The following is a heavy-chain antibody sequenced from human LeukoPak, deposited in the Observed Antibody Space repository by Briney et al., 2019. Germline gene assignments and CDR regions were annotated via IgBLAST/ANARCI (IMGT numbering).Heavy chain of an antibody. Sequence: PSETLSLTCAVYGGSFGGYYWSWIRQPPGKGLEWIGETNHSGSTNYNPSLKSRVTISVDTSKNQFSLKLSSVTAADTAVYYCARSTGPFDYWGQGTLVTVSS. J-gene: IGHJ4*02. CDR2: TNHSGST. V-gene: IGHV4-34*01. D-gene: IGHD1-1*01. CDR3: ARSTGPFDY. CDR1: GGSFGGYY.